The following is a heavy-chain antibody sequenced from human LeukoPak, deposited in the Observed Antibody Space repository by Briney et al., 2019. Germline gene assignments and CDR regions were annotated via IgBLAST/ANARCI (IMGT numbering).Heavy chain of an antibody. CDR3: ARSRKAPNYYDSSGYSNLAFDI. V-gene: IGHV4-31*03. CDR2: IYYSGST. CDR1: GGSISSGGYY. D-gene: IGHD3-22*01. Sequence: PSETLSLTCTVSGGSISSGGYYWSWIRQHPGKGLEWIGYIYYSGSTYYNPSLKSRVTISVDTSKNQFSLKLSSVTAADTAVYYCARSRKAPNYYDSSGYSNLAFDIWGQGTMVTVSS. J-gene: IGHJ3*02.